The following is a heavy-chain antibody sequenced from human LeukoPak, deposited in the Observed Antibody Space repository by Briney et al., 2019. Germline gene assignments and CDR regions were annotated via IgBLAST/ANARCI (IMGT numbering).Heavy chain of an antibody. J-gene: IGHJ4*02. CDR2: INSDGSST. Sequence: RGSLRLSCAASGFTFSSYWMHWVRQAPGKGLVRVSRINSDGSSTSYADSVKGRFTISRDNAKNTLYLQMNSLRAEDTAVYYCARALAAAGTGWGQGTLVTVSS. CDR1: GFTFSSYW. D-gene: IGHD6-13*01. V-gene: IGHV3-74*01. CDR3: ARALAAAGTG.